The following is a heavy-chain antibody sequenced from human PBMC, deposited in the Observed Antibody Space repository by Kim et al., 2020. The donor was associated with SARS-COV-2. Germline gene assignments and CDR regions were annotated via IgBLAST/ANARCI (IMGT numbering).Heavy chain of an antibody. CDR3: ARDKRNWNYEYEYYYYGMDV. D-gene: IGHD1-7*01. CDR1: GFTFSDYY. J-gene: IGHJ6*02. CDR2: ISSSGSTI. V-gene: IGHV3-11*01. Sequence: GGSLRLSCAASGFTFSDYYMSWIRQAPGKGLEWVSYISSSGSTIYYADSVKGRFTISRDNAKNSLYLQMNSLRAEDTAVYYCARDKRNWNYEYEYYYYGMDVWGQGTTVTVSS.